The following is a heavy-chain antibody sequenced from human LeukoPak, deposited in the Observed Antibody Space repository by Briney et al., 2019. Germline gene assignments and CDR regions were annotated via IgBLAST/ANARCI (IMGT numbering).Heavy chain of an antibody. J-gene: IGHJ6*02. D-gene: IGHD6-19*01. V-gene: IGHV1-69*04. CDR1: GGTFSSYA. Sequence: EASVTVSCKASGGTFSSYAISWVRQAPGQGLEWMGRIIPILGIANYAQKFQGRVTITADKSTSTAYMELSSLRSEDTAVYYCGRGPQTGYSSGRDGPGDYYYGIDGWGQGTTVTVSS. CDR3: GRGPQTGYSSGRDGPGDYYYGIDG. CDR2: IIPILGIA.